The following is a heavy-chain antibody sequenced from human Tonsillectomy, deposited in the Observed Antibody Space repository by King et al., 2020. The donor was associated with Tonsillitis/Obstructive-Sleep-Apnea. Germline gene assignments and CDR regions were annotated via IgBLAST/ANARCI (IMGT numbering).Heavy chain of an antibody. V-gene: IGHV3-66*01. CDR1: GFTVSSNY. Sequence: VQPVQSGGGLVQPGGSLRLSCAASGFTVSSNYMSWVRQAPGKGLGWVSVFYSGGSSHYADSVKGRFSISRDNSKNTLYLQMNSLRAEDTAVYYCARNNWGSFNWFDPWGQGTLVTVSS. CDR3: ARNNWGSFNWFDP. J-gene: IGHJ5*02. CDR2: FYSGGSS. D-gene: IGHD7-27*01.